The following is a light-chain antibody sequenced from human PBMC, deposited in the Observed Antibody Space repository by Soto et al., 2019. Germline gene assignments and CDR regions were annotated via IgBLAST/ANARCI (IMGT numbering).Light chain of an antibody. Sequence: EVVLTQSPATLSLSPGERATLSCRASQSVNTYLAWYQQKPGQPPRLLIHDASNRATGIPARLSGSGSGTDFTLTISRLEPEDFAIYYCQQRMIWPPITFGQGTRLEIK. V-gene: IGKV3-11*01. CDR1: QSVNTY. J-gene: IGKJ5*01. CDR2: DAS. CDR3: QQRMIWPPIT.